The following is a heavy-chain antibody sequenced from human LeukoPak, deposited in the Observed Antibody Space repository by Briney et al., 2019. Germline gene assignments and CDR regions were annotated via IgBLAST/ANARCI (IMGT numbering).Heavy chain of an antibody. CDR1: GFTFSSDC. Sequence: GGSLRLSCAASGFTFSSDCISWVRQAPGKGLEWIATMTVTNKIYYADSVKGRFTISRDNAENSVYLQMNSLRDEDTAVYSCARAQTPFWELDGCDLWGRETRVTVSS. V-gene: IGHV3-69-1*01. J-gene: IGHJ3*01. CDR2: MTVTNKI. D-gene: IGHD4-23*01. CDR3: ARAQTPFWELDGCDL.